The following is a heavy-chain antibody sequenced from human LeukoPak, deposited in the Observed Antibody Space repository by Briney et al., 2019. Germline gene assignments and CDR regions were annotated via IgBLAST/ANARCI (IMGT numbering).Heavy chain of an antibody. CDR3: ASGYYYDSSGPDAFDI. Sequence: GEPLQISCKGSGYSFTTYWIGWVRQMPGKGLEWMGIIYPGDSESRHSPSFQGQVTISADKSISTAYLQWSSLKASDTAMYYCASGYYYDSSGPDAFDIWGQGTMVAVSS. CDR2: IYPGDSES. J-gene: IGHJ3*02. V-gene: IGHV5-51*01. CDR1: GYSFTTYW. D-gene: IGHD3-22*01.